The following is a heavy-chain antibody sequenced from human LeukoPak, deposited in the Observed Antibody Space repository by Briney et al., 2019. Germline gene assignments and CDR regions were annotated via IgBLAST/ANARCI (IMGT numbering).Heavy chain of an antibody. V-gene: IGHV1-2*02. CDR2: INPNTGET. J-gene: IGHJ3*02. CDR3: ARDPMTVSRDALDI. D-gene: IGHD3-22*01. Sequence: ASVKVSCKASGYTFTGYYIHWVRQAPGQGLEWMGWINPNTGETTYTQRFQGRFTVSSDASITTAYMELSRLRSDDTAVYYCARDPMTVSRDALDIWGQGTVVTVSS. CDR1: GYTFTGYY.